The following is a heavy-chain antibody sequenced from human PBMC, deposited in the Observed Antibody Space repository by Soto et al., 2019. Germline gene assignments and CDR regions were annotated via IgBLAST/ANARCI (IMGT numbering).Heavy chain of an antibody. CDR3: ARFDGSSWSYYYYGMDV. CDR2: MNPNSGNT. D-gene: IGHD6-13*01. V-gene: IGHV1-8*01. CDR1: GYTFTSYD. J-gene: IGHJ6*02. Sequence: GASVKVSCKASGYTFTSYDINWVRQATGQGLEWMGWMNPNSGNTGYAQKFQGRVTVTRNTSISTAYMELSSLRSEDTAVYYCARFDGSSWSYYYYGMDVWGQGTTVTVSS.